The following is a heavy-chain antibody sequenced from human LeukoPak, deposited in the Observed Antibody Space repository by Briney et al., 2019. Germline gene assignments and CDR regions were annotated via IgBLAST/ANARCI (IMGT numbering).Heavy chain of an antibody. D-gene: IGHD6-19*01. CDR3: ARLRSSGWYNWFDP. V-gene: IGHV3-21*01. CDR2: ISSSSSYI. J-gene: IGHJ5*02. Sequence: GGSLRLSCAASGFTFSSYSMNWVRQAPGKGLEWVSSISSSSSYIYYADSVKGRFTISRDNAKNSLYLQMNSLRAEDTAVYYCARLRSSGWYNWFDPWGQGTLVTVSS. CDR1: GFTFSSYS.